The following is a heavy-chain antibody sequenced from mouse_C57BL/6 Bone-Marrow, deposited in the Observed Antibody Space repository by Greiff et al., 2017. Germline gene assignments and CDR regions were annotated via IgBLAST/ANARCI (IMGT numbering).Heavy chain of an antibody. CDR2: IDPENGDT. D-gene: IGHD1-1*01. V-gene: IGHV14-4*01. CDR3: TTGMTTVVYFDY. Sequence: VQLQQSGAELVRPGASVKLSCTASGFNIKDDYMHWVKQRPEQGLEWIGWIDPENGDTEYASKFQGKATITADTSSNTAYLQLSSLTSEDTAVYYCTTGMTTVVYFDYWGQGTTLTVSS. CDR1: GFNIKDDY. J-gene: IGHJ2*01.